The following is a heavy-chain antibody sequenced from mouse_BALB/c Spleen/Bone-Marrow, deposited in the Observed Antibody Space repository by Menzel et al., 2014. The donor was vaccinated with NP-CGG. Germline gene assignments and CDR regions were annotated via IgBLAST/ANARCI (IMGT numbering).Heavy chain of an antibody. V-gene: IGHV1-5*01. CDR1: GYSFTSYW. Sequence: EVQLQQSGTVLARPGASVKMSCKASGYSFTSYWMHWVKERPGQGLEWIGAIYPGNSDTSYNQKFKGEAKLTAVTSASTAYMELSSLTNEDSAVYYCARGLRWCFDVWGAGTTVTVSS. D-gene: IGHD1-1*01. CDR2: IYPGNSDT. CDR3: ARGLRWCFDV. J-gene: IGHJ1*01.